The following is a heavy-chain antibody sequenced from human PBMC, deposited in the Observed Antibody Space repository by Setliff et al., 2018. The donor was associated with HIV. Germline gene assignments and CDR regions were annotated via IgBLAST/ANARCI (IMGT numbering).Heavy chain of an antibody. Sequence: PSETLSLTCAVSGGSISSHYWSWIRQPPGKGLEWIGYIYYSGNSNYNPSLKSRVTMSVDTSKTQVSLRLSSVTAADTAVYYCARHRDPPGSSWIYYYYYMDLWGAGTTVTVSS. CDR1: GGSISSHY. D-gene: IGHD6-13*01. V-gene: IGHV4-59*11. CDR2: IYYSGNS. CDR3: ARHRDPPGSSWIYYYYYMDL. J-gene: IGHJ6*03.